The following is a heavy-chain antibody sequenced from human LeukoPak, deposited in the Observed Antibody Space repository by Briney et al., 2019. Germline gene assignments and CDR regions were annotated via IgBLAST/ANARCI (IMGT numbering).Heavy chain of an antibody. V-gene: IGHV3-23*01. D-gene: IGHD3-10*01. CDR1: GFTFSSYA. J-gene: IGHJ4*02. CDR2: ISGSGGST. Sequence: GGSLRLSCAASGFTFSSYAMSWVCQAPGKGLEWVSAISGSGGSTYYADSVKGRFTISRDNSKNTLYLQMNSLRAEDTAVYYCAKGATYYYGSGSYYGYFDYWGQGTVVTVSS. CDR3: AKGATYYYGSGSYYGYFDY.